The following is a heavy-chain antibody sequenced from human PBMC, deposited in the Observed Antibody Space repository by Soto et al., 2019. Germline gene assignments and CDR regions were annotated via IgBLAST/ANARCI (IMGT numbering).Heavy chain of an antibody. CDR1: GGTFSSYA. V-gene: IGHV1-69*12. J-gene: IGHJ2*01. Sequence: QVQLVQSGAEVKKPGSSVKVSCKASGGTFSSYAISWVRQAPGQGLEWTGGIIPIFGTTNDAQKFQGRVTITADESTGTAYRELSSLRSEDTAVYYCARVVTVVKSFHYWYFDLWGRGTLVTVSS. D-gene: IGHD2-15*01. CDR3: ARVVTVVKSFHYWYFDL. CDR2: IIPIFGTT.